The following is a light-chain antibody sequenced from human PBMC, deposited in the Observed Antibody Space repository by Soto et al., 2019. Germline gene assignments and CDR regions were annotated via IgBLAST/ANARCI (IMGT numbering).Light chain of an antibody. CDR1: QRVSTS. CDR2: GAS. J-gene: IGKJ4*01. Sequence: DIVMTQSPATLSVSPGERATLSCKTSQRVSTSLAWYQQKPGQAPRLLVHGASTRATGIPATFSGSGSGTEFTLTISSLQSEDFAIYYCQQYDSWPLTFGGGTKVEIK. CDR3: QQYDSWPLT. V-gene: IGKV3-15*01.